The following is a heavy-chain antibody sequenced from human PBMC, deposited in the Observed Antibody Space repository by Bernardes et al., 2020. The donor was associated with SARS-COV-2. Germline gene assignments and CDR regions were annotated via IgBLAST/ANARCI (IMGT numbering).Heavy chain of an antibody. CDR2: ISYDGSNK. Sequence: GGSLSLSCAASGFTFSRYAMHWVRPAPGKGLEWVAVISYDGSNKYYADSVKGRFTISRDNSKNTLYLQMNSLRAEDTAVYYCATSSDYDILTGYYTRWGIGDYWGQGTLVTVSS. J-gene: IGHJ4*02. CDR3: ATSSDYDILTGYYTRWGIGDY. CDR1: GFTFSRYA. D-gene: IGHD3-9*01. V-gene: IGHV3-30-3*01.